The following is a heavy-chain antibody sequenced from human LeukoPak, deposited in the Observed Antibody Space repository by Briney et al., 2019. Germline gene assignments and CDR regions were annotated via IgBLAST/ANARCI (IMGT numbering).Heavy chain of an antibody. D-gene: IGHD4-17*01. CDR1: GFTFSNYW. J-gene: IGHJ4*02. CDR2: IKEDGSRN. V-gene: IGHV3-7*05. Sequence: PGGSLRLSCAASGFTFSNYWMSWVRQAPGKGLEWVANIKEDGSRNHYVDSVKGRFTISRDNAKGSLYLQMNSLRAEDTAVYYCATPGGIDGDYEPVLYWGQGTLVTVSS. CDR3: ATPGGIDGDYEPVLY.